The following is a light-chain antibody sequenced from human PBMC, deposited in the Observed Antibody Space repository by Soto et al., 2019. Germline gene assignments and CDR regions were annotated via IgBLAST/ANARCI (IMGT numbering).Light chain of an antibody. Sequence: IEMTQSPSTLSGAIGDIFTSTFRASQTISSWLAWYQQKPGKAPNLLIYAASSLRSGVPSRFSGSGSGTHFTLTINSLQAEDSATYFCLQDYTYPWTFGQGTEVDI. CDR2: AAS. CDR1: QTISSW. V-gene: IGKV1-6*01. CDR3: LQDYTYPWT. J-gene: IGKJ1*01.